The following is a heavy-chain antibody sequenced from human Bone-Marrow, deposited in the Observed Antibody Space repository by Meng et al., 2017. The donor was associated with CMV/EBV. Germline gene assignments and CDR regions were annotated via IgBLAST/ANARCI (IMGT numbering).Heavy chain of an antibody. CDR3: ARVQGHLGGTQFDY. CDR1: GYTFNNYG. V-gene: IGHV1-18*04. J-gene: IGHJ4*02. Sequence: ASVKVSCKAFGYTFNNYGLSWVRQAPGQGLEWMGWISAYNGNTNYAQKFQDRVTMTTDTSTRTAYMELRSLKTEDTAVYYCARVQGHLGGTQFDYWGKGTLVTVSS. CDR2: ISAYNGNT. D-gene: IGHD3-10*01.